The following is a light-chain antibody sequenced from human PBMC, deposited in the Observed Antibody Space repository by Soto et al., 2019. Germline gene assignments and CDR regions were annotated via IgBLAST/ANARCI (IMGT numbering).Light chain of an antibody. CDR1: QSVDIS. CDR2: GAS. Sequence: EIVMTQSPATLSVYPGERATLSCRASQSVDISLAWYQQKPGQAPRLLIYGASTRATDMPGTFSGSGSGTEFTLTISSLQSEDFAVYYCHQYNNWPPWTFGQGTKVDIK. J-gene: IGKJ1*01. V-gene: IGKV3-15*01. CDR3: HQYNNWPPWT.